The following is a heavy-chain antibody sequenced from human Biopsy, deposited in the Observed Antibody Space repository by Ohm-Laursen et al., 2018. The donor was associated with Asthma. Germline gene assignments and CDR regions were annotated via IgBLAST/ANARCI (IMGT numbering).Heavy chain of an antibody. D-gene: IGHD6-19*01. CDR2: IMTVFGTT. CDR1: GGTFSNFA. V-gene: IGHV1-69*01. CDR3: ARCQVGYSSGWSLLLKKIYYSGMDV. Sequence: SSVKVSCKAPGGTFSNFAISWVRQAPGQGLEWLGGIMTVFGTTSYAQKVQGRVTITADESTSTAYMEVTSLRSEDTAIYYCARCQVGYSSGWSLLLKKIYYSGMDVWGQGTAVTVSS. J-gene: IGHJ6*02.